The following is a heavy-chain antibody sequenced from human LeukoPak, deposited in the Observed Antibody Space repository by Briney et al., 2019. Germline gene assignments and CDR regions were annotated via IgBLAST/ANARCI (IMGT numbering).Heavy chain of an antibody. CDR2: ITAYNGNT. D-gene: IGHD1-26*01. CDR1: GYTFTNYG. Sequence: ASVKVSCKASGYTFTNYGISWVRQAPGQGLEWMGWITAYNGNTNYAQKFQGRVTMTTDTSTSTAYTDLRSLTSDDTAVYYCARDRQLKIESGSFTPLGYWGQGTLVTVSS. V-gene: IGHV1-18*01. J-gene: IGHJ4*02. CDR3: ARDRQLKIESGSFTPLGY.